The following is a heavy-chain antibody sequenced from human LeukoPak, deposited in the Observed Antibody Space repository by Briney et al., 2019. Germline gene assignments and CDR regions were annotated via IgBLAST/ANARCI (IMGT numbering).Heavy chain of an antibody. D-gene: IGHD3-3*01. CDR2: MNPNSGNT. CDR3: ARGSYTDYDFWSGYYYNWFDP. Sequence: ASVKVSCKASGYTFTSYDINWVRQATGQGLEWMGWMNPNSGNTGYAQKFQGRVTMTRNTSISTAYMELSSLRSEDTAVYYCARGSYTDYDFWSGYYYNWFDPWGQGTLVTVSS. V-gene: IGHV1-8*01. J-gene: IGHJ5*02. CDR1: GYTFTSYD.